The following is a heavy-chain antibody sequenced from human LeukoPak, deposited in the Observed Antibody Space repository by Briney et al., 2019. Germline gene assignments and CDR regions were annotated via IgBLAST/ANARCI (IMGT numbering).Heavy chain of an antibody. CDR2: IYYSGDT. CDR1: GGSISTYY. CDR3: ARDKQPGDY. D-gene: IGHD5-18*01. V-gene: IGHV4-59*01. Sequence: KSSETLSLTCTVSGGSISTYYWTWIRQPPGRGLEWIGYIYYSGDTTYNPSLKSRVTMSVDTSKNQFSLKLTSVTAADTAVYYCARDKQPGDYWGQGALVTVSS. J-gene: IGHJ4*02.